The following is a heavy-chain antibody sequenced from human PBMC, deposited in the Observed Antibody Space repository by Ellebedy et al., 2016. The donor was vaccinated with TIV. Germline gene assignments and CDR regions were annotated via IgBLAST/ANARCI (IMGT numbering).Heavy chain of an antibody. Sequence: SDTLSLTXPVSGGSISSSNWWSWVRQPPGKGLEWIGEIYHSGSTNYNPSLKSRVTISVDKSKNQFSLKLSSVTAADTAVYYCARRVYCSGGSCYFPWGQGTLVTVSS. CDR2: IYHSGST. V-gene: IGHV4-4*02. CDR1: GGSISSSNW. D-gene: IGHD2-15*01. CDR3: ARRVYCSGGSCYFP. J-gene: IGHJ5*02.